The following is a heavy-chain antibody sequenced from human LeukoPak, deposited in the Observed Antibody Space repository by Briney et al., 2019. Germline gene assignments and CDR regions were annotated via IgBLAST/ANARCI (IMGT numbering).Heavy chain of an antibody. CDR1: GGSISSSSYY. CDR2: IYYSGST. Sequence: SETLSLACTVSGGSISSSSYYWGWIRQPPGKGLEWIGSIYYSGSTYYNPSLKSRVTISVDTSKNQFSLKLSSVTAADTAVYYCARLVASSSWWDCWGQGTLVTVSS. D-gene: IGHD6-13*01. V-gene: IGHV4-39*01. CDR3: ARLVASSSWWDC. J-gene: IGHJ4*02.